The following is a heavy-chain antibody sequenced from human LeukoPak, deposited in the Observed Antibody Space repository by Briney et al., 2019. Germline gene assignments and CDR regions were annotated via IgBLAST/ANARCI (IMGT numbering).Heavy chain of an antibody. Sequence: GGSLRLSCAASGFTFSSYGMHWVRQAPGKGLEWVAFRRYDGSNKYYADSVKGRFTISRDNSKNTLYLQMNSLRAEDTAVYYCAKDYRQQLVLGYWGQGTLVTVSS. J-gene: IGHJ4*02. V-gene: IGHV3-30*02. CDR3: AKDYRQQLVLGY. CDR2: RRYDGSNK. CDR1: GFTFSSYG. D-gene: IGHD6-13*01.